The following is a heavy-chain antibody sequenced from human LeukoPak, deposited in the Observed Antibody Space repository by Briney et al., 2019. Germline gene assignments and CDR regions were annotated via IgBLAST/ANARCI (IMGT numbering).Heavy chain of an antibody. CDR1: GFTFSSHG. D-gene: IGHD1-20*01. V-gene: IGHV3-23*01. CDR3: AKIITGAGTDY. CDR2: ISGSGGNT. Sequence: GGSLRLSCSASGFTFSSHGMAWVRQAPGKGLEWVSSISGSGGNTYYANSVRGRLAISRDNSKNTLFLQMNSLRAEDTAVYYRAKIITGAGTDYWGQGTLVTVSS. J-gene: IGHJ4*02.